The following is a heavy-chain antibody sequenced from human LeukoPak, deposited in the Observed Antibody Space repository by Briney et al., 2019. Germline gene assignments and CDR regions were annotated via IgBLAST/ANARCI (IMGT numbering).Heavy chain of an antibody. CDR3: ARERSPPNYYDSSGPLDY. J-gene: IGHJ4*02. V-gene: IGHV3-69-1*01. D-gene: IGHD3-22*01. Sequence: GGSLRLSCAASGFTFIGTSMNWVRQAPGKGLEWVASMNRDPIYYADSVKGRFTISRDNAKNSVYLQMNSLRAEDTAVYYCARERSPPNYYDSSGPLDYWGQGTLVTVSS. CDR1: GFTFIGTS. CDR2: MNRDPI.